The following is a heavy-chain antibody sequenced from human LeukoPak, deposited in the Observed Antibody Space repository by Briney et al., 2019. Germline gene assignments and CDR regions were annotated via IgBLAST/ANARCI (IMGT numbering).Heavy chain of an antibody. CDR1: GGSISSYY. V-gene: IGHV4-59*01. CDR2: IYYSGST. J-gene: IGHJ4*02. Sequence: SETLSLTWTVSGGSISSYYWSWIRQPPGKGLEWIGYIYYSGSTNYNPSLKSRVTISVDTSKNQFSLKLSSVTAADTAVYYCASVLGGSFDYWGQGTLVTVSS. D-gene: IGHD3-10*01. CDR3: ASVLGGSFDY.